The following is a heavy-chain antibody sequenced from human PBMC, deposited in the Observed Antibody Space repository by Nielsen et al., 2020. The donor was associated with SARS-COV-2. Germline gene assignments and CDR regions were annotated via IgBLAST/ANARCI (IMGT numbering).Heavy chain of an antibody. D-gene: IGHD6-19*01. V-gene: IGHV4-39*01. Sequence: SETLSLTCTVSGGSISSSSYYWGWIRQPPGKGLEWIGSIYYSGSTYYNPSLKSRVTISVDTSKNQLSLKLSSVTAADTAVYYCARRPVGLVFWFDPWGQGTLVTVSS. J-gene: IGHJ5*02. CDR1: GGSISSSSYY. CDR3: ARRPVGLVFWFDP. CDR2: IYYSGST.